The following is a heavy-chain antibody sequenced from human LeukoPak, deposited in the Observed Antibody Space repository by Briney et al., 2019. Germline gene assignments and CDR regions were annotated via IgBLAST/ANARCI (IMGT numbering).Heavy chain of an antibody. CDR1: GFRFTNYW. J-gene: IGHJ4*02. D-gene: IGHD2-21*02. CDR2: ISSDGSVT. CDR3: VRGSLRLPRATPDY. Sequence: GSLRLSCAVSGFRFTNYWMHWVRQDPGKGLVWVSYISSDGSVTKYADSVKGRFTISRDNAVNTLYLQMNSLRVEDTAVYYCVRGSLRLPRATPDYWGQGTLVTVSS. V-gene: IGHV3-74*03.